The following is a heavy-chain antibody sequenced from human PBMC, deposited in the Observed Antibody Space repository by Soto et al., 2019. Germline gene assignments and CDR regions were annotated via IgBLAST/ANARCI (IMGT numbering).Heavy chain of an antibody. V-gene: IGHV4-59*08. D-gene: IGHD3-10*01. CDR2: IDSNGGT. CDR1: DDSSSSYK. Sequence: PSETLSLTCTVSDDSSSSYKWSWIRQPPGRRLEWIGYIDSNGGTSYNPSLQSRVTISIDTSTKQFSLKLGSVTAADMAVYYCVRQGFGRLHGLMHVWGQATTVTVSS. J-gene: IGHJ6*02. CDR3: VRQGFGRLHGLMHV.